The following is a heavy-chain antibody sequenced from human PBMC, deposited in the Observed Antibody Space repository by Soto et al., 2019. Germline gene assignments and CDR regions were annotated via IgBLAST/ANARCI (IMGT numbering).Heavy chain of an antibody. CDR3: ARGRAAAGTYYYYGMDV. J-gene: IGHJ6*02. D-gene: IGHD6-13*01. V-gene: IGHV1-69*13. CDR1: GGTFSSYA. Sequence: VASVKVSCKASGGTFSSYAISWVRQAPGQGLEWMGGIIPIFGTANYAQKFQGRVTITADESTSTAYMELSSLRSEDTAVYYCARGRAAAGTYYYYGMDVWGQGTTVTVSS. CDR2: IIPIFGTA.